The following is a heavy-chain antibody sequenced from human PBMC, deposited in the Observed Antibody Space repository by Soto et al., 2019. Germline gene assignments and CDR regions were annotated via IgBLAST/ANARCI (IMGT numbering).Heavy chain of an antibody. CDR2: IYNSGST. V-gene: IGHV4-59*08. D-gene: IGHD3-10*01. CDR1: GGSISSYY. CDR3: ASMGYHYGSGSYPLDY. J-gene: IGHJ4*02. Sequence: QVQLQESGPGLVKPSETLSLTCTVSGGSISSYYWTWIRQPPGKGLEWIGFIYNSGSTHYNPSLRSRVTIPVDTSKNQFPLKLRSVTAADTAVYYCASMGYHYGSGSYPLDYWGQGTLVTVSS.